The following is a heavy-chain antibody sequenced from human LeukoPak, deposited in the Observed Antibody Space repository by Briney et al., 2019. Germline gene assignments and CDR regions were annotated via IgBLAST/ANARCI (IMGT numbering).Heavy chain of an antibody. J-gene: IGHJ4*02. CDR1: GYTFTCYY. CDR3: ARDSASYHYYYDSSGYSDY. CDR2: SNPNSGGT. Sequence: GAAVKVSCKASGYTFTCYYMHGVRQAPGQGLEWMGRSNPNSGGTNYVQKFQGRVTMTRDTSISAAYMELSRLRSDDTAVYYCARDSASYHYYYDSSGYSDYWGQGTLVTVSS. D-gene: IGHD3-22*01. V-gene: IGHV1-2*06.